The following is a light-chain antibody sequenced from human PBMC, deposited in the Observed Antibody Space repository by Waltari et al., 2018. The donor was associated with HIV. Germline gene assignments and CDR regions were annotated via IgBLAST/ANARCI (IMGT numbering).Light chain of an antibody. V-gene: IGLV1-36*01. CDR2: YDD. CDR3: AAWDDSLNGYV. CDR1: TSTIGSNA. J-gene: IGLJ1*01. Sequence: QSVLTQPHSVSEAPRQRVTISCSGSTSTIGSNAVNWYQQPPGKAPKLLIYYDDLLPSGVSDRFSGSKSGTSASLAISGLQSEDEADYYCAAWDDSLNGYVFGTGTKVTVL.